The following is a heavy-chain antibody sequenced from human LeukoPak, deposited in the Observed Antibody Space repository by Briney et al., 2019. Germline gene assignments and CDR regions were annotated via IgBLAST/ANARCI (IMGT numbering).Heavy chain of an antibody. CDR1: GFTFSCYS. V-gene: IGHV3-21*01. Sequence: GGSLRLSCAASGFTFSCYSMNWVRQAPGKGLEWVSSISSSSSYIYYADSVKGRFTISRDNAKNSLYLQMNSLRAEDTAVYYCARDPVIAALDYWGQGTLVTVSS. CDR2: ISSSSSYI. CDR3: ARDPVIAALDY. J-gene: IGHJ4*02. D-gene: IGHD6-6*01.